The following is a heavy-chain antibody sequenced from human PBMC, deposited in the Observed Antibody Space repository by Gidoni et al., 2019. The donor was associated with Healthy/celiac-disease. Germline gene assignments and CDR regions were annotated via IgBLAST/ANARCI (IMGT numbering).Heavy chain of an antibody. J-gene: IGHJ5*02. CDR3: ARDFLAGEYCSGGSCYDNWFDP. Sequence: QVQLVQSGAEVKQPGSSVKVSCKASGGPFSTYAISWVRQAPGQGLEWMGGIIPIFGTANYAQKFQGRVTITADESTSTAYMELSSLRSEDTAVYYCARDFLAGEYCSGGSCYDNWFDPWGQGTLVTVSA. V-gene: IGHV1-69*01. CDR2: IIPIFGTA. CDR1: GGPFSTYA. D-gene: IGHD2-15*01.